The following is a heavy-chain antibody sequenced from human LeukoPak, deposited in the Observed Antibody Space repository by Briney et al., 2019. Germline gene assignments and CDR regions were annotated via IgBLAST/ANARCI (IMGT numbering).Heavy chain of an antibody. CDR1: GGPLTEYY. D-gene: IGHD1-26*01. J-gene: IGHJ4*02. Sequence: PSETLSLTCSVSGGPLTEYYWSWFRQLPGEGLEWIGYIYHTGSTNYSPSLKSRVTLSVDASRNQFSLRLVSVTAADTAVYYCARDRGTTGYYYLDSWGQGILVTVSS. CDR3: ARDRGTTGYYYLDS. V-gene: IGHV4-59*01. CDR2: IYHTGST.